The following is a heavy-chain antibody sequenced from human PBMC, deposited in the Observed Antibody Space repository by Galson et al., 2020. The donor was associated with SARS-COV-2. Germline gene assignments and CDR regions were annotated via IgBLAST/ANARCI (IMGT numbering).Heavy chain of an antibody. Sequence: SETLSLTCTVTGGSISSSSYYWGRIRQPPGKGLEWHGSIHYRGRTYYNPSLKSRVTISVDTSKNQFSLKLSSVTAADTAVYYCASLSITMIVVAPSGGFDYWGQVTLVTVSS. CDR3: ASLSITMIVVAPSGGFDY. CDR2: IHYRGRT. D-gene: IGHD3-22*01. J-gene: IGHJ4*02. CDR1: GGSISSSSYY. V-gene: IGHV4-39*01.